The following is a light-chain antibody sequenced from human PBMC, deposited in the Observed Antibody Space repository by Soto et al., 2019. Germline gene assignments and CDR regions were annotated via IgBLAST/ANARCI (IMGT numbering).Light chain of an antibody. CDR3: QQYGSSPRT. Sequence: ENVLTQSPGTLSLSPGERANLSCRASQSVSSSYLAWYQQKPGQAPRLLIYGASSRATGIPDRFSGSGSGTDFTLTISRLEPEDFAVYYCQQYGSSPRTFGQGTKVDI. CDR2: GAS. CDR1: QSVSSSY. V-gene: IGKV3-20*01. J-gene: IGKJ1*01.